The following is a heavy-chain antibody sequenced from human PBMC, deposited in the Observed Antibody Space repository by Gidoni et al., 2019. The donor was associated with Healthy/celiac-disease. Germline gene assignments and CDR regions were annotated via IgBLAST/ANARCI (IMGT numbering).Heavy chain of an antibody. D-gene: IGHD3-22*01. CDR1: GGSISSSNW. V-gene: IGHV4-4*02. Sequence: QVQLQESGPGLVKPSGTLSLTCAVSGGSISSSNWWSWVRQPPGKGLEWIGEIYHSGGTNYNPSLESRVTISVDKSKNQFSLRLSSVTAADTAVYYCARLVHRPRYYYYGMDVWGQGTTVTVSS. CDR2: IYHSGGT. CDR3: ARLVHRPRYYYYGMDV. J-gene: IGHJ6*02.